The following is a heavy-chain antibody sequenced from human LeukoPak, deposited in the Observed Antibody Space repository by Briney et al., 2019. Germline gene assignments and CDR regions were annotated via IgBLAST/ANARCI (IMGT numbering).Heavy chain of an antibody. J-gene: IGHJ5*02. CDR1: GGTFSSYA. CDR3: ARDSKACSSTSCYRRFDP. Sequence: ASVPVSCKASGGTFSSYAISWVRQAPGQGLEWMGGIIPIFGTANYAQKFQGRVTITTDESTSTAYMELSSLRSEDTAVYYCARDSKACSSTSCYRRFDPWGQGTLVTVSS. V-gene: IGHV1-69*05. D-gene: IGHD2-2*02. CDR2: IIPIFGTA.